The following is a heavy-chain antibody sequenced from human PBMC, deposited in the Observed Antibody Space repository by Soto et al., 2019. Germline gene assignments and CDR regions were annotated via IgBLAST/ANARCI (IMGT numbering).Heavy chain of an antibody. J-gene: IGHJ3*01. D-gene: IGHD4-4*01. CDR3: GRNVLAVTEDAVDV. Sequence: EEQLVESGGGLGKPGGSLRLSCVASGFSLSSYTMSWVRQAPGKGLEWVSSIGISIGYIYYAESVTGRFTISRDNAQNSLFLEMNSLRAEDTALYFCGRNVLAVTEDAVDVWGQGTMVTVSS. CDR2: IGISIGYI. CDR1: GFSLSSYT. V-gene: IGHV3-21*01.